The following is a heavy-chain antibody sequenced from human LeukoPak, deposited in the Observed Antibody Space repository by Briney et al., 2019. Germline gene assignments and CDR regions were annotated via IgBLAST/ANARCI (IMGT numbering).Heavy chain of an antibody. CDR1: GFTFSSFW. CDR2: IKQDGSER. CDR3: ARVGGKSSPFGY. V-gene: IGHV3-7*01. J-gene: IGHJ4*02. D-gene: IGHD3-16*01. Sequence: PGGSLRLSCAASGFTFSSFWMSWVRQAPRKGLEWVANIKQDGSERYYVDSLKGRFTISRDNANDSLYLQMNSLRAEDTAVYYCARVGGKSSPFGYWGQGTLVTVSS.